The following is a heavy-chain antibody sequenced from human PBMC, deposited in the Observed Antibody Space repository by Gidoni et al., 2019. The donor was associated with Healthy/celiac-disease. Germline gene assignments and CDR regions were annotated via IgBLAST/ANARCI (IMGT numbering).Heavy chain of an antibody. V-gene: IGHV3-30-3*01. J-gene: IGHJ1*01. CDR1: GSTFSSDA. CDR2: ITYDGSNK. CDR3: ATLIGH. Sequence: QVQLVELGGGVVQLGRPLRLSCAASGSTFSSDAMHWVRQAQVKGLGWVAVITYDGSNKYCADSVKGRFTISRDNYKNTLYLQMNSLRAEDTAVYYCATLIGHWGQGTLVTVSS.